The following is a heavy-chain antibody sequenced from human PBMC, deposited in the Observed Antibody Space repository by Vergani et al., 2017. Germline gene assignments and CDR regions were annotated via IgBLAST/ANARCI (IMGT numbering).Heavy chain of an antibody. V-gene: IGHV1-46*01. D-gene: IGHD3-16*02. Sequence: QVQLVQSGAEVKKPGASVKVSCKASGYTFTSYDMHWVRQAPGQGLEWMGIINPSGGSTSYAQKFQGRVTMTTDTSTSTAYMELRSLRSDDTAVYYCARDFGEVTIGGVIVNWYFDLWGRGTLVTVSS. CDR2: INPSGGST. J-gene: IGHJ2*01. CDR1: GYTFTSYD. CDR3: ARDFGEVTIGGVIVNWYFDL.